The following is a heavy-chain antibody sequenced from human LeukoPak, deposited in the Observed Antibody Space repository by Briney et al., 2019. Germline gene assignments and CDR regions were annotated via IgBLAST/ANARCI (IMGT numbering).Heavy chain of an antibody. CDR2: ISAYNGNT. J-gene: IGHJ4*02. CDR1: GYTFTSYA. V-gene: IGHV1-18*01. CDR3: ARIRSSSSTRPYFDY. D-gene: IGHD6-13*01. Sequence: ASVKVSCKASGYTFTSYAMSWVRQAPGQGLEWMGWISAYNGNTNYAQKLQGRVTMTTDTSTSTAYMELRSLRSDDTAVYYCARIRSSSSTRPYFDYWGQGTLVTVSS.